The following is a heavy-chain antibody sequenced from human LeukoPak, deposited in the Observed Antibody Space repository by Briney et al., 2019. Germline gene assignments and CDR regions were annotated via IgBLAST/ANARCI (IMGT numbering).Heavy chain of an antibody. V-gene: IGHV4-39*07. CDR1: GGSISSSSYY. J-gene: IGHJ4*02. Sequence: PSETLSLTCTVSGGSISSSSYYWGWIRQPPGKGLEWIGSIYYSGNTYYNPSLKSRVTISVDTSKNQFSLKLGSVTAADTAVYYCARSYVEGPTTIDYWGQGTLVTVSS. CDR3: ARSYVEGPTTIDY. CDR2: IYYSGNT. D-gene: IGHD5-18*01.